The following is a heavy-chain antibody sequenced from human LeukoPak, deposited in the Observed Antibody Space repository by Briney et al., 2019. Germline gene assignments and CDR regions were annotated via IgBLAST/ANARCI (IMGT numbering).Heavy chain of an antibody. CDR1: GFTFSSYA. CDR2: ISGSVSSK. Sequence: GGSLTLSCAASGFTFSSYAMSWVRQAPGKGLEWVSAISGSVSSKYYADSVKGRFTISRDNSKHTLYLQMNSLRAEDTAVYYCAKQPNYFDYWGQGNLVTVS. V-gene: IGHV3-23*01. CDR3: AKQPNYFDY. D-gene: IGHD6-13*01. J-gene: IGHJ4*02.